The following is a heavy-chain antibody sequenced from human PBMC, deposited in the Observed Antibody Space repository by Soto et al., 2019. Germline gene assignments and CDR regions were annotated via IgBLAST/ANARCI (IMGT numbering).Heavy chain of an antibody. V-gene: IGHV3-30*18. CDR1: GFTFSDYA. Sequence: VQRVESGGGVVQPGRSLRLSCAASGFTFSDYAMHWVRQSPGKGLEWVAVVSHDGRNIHYADFVKGRFTISRDSSKNTVTLEMTSLRAEDTAVYYCAKGGRQWLVTSDFNYWGQGALVTVSS. J-gene: IGHJ4*02. D-gene: IGHD6-19*01. CDR2: VSHDGRNI. CDR3: AKGGRQWLVTSDFNY.